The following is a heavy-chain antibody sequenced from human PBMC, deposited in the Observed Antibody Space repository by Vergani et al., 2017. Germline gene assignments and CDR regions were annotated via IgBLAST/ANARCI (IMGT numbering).Heavy chain of an antibody. Sequence: QVQLQQWGAGLLKPSETLSLTCAVYGGSFSGYYWSWIRQPPGKGLEWIGEINHSGSTNYNPSLKSRVTISVDTSKNQFSLKLSSVTAADTAVYYCARDRNGYYGSGAYYYGMDVWGQGTTVTVSS. J-gene: IGHJ6*02. CDR1: GGSFSGYY. D-gene: IGHD3-10*01. CDR2: INHSGST. CDR3: ARDRNGYYGSGAYYYGMDV. V-gene: IGHV4-34*01.